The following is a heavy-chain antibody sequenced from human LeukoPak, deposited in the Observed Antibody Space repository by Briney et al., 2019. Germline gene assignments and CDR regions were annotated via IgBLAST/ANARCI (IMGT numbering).Heavy chain of an antibody. J-gene: IGHJ4*02. CDR2: IYSSGNT. D-gene: IGHD1-26*01. Sequence: GGSLRLSCAASGFTVDSNYMNWVRQAPGKGLEWVSVIYSSGNTYYADSMKGRFTISRDNSRNRLNLQMNSLRSEDTAIYYCARGGGYYGIDYWGQGTLVTVSS. CDR1: GFTVDSNY. CDR3: ARGGGYYGIDY. V-gene: IGHV3-66*02.